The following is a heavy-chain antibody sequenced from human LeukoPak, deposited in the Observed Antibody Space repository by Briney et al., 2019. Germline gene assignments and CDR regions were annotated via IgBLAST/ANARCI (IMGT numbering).Heavy chain of an antibody. J-gene: IGHJ6*02. Sequence: SQTLSLTCAISGDSVSSNSAAWNWIRQSPSRGLEWLGRTYYRSKWYNDYAVSVKSRITINPDTSKNQCSLQLNSVTPEDTAVYYCARDGQQRARDYYYYYGMDVWGQGTTVTVSS. V-gene: IGHV6-1*01. CDR2: TYYRSKWYN. D-gene: IGHD6-25*01. CDR1: GDSVSSNSAA. CDR3: ARDGQQRARDYYYYYGMDV.